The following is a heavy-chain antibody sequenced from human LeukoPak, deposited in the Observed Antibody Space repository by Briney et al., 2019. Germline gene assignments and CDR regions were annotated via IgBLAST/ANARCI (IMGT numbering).Heavy chain of an antibody. CDR3: GRFSVKLDRGRLDP. J-gene: IGHJ5*02. D-gene: IGHD3-10*01. Sequence: GASVKVSCKASGYTFTAYYMHWVRQAPGQGLEWMGWINPNSGGTNYAQKFQGGVTMTRDTSISTAYMELSRLRSDDTAVYYCGRFSVKLDRGRLDPWGQGTLVTVSS. CDR1: GYTFTAYY. V-gene: IGHV1-2*02. CDR2: INPNSGGT.